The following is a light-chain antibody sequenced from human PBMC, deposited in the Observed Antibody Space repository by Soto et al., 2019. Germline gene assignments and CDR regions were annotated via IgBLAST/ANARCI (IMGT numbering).Light chain of an antibody. CDR1: QSVSSSY. CDR3: QQYGSSPTT. V-gene: IGKV3-20*01. CDR2: GAS. Sequence: EIVLTHSPGTLFLSPGERATLSCRASQSVSSSYLAWYQQKPGQAPRLLIYGASSRATGIPDRFSGSGSGTDFTLTISRLEPEDFAVHYCQQYGSSPTTFGQGT. J-gene: IGKJ1*01.